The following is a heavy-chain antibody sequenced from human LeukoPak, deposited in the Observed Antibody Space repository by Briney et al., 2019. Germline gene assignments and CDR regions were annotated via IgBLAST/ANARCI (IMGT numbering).Heavy chain of an antibody. V-gene: IGHV3-74*01. CDR2: INSDGSST. D-gene: IGHD4-17*01. Sequence: GGSLRLSCAASGFTFSSYWMHWVRQAPGKGLVWVSRINSDGSSTNYADSVKGRFTISRDNAKNTLYLQMNSLRAEDTAVYYCARGKTPAVTTPFDSWGQGTLVTVSS. CDR1: GFTFSSYW. CDR3: ARGKTPAVTTPFDS. J-gene: IGHJ4*02.